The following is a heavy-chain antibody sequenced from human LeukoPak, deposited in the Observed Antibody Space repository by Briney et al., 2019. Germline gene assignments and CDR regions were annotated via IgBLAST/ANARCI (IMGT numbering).Heavy chain of an antibody. V-gene: IGHV4-38-2*01. J-gene: IGHJ4*02. D-gene: IGHD3-22*01. Sequence: WGWIRQPPGKGLEWIGTIYRSGSTYYNSSLQSRVTISVDTSRNQFSLKLRSVTAADTAVYYCARHGDYYASSTYFWDYWGQGTLVTVSS. CDR3: ARHGDYYASSTYFWDY. CDR2: IYRSGST.